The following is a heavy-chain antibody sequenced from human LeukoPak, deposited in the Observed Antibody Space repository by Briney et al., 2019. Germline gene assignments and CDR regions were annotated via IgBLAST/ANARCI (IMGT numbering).Heavy chain of an antibody. CDR2: ISGSGGTI. V-gene: IGHV3-23*01. Sequence: GGSLRLSCAASGFTFSSYAMSWVRQAPGKGLEWVSAISGSGGTIYYADSLKGRFTISRDNAKNSLYLQMNSLRAEDTAVYYCAREGDYPGSAFDIWGQGTMVTVSS. CDR1: GFTFSSYA. D-gene: IGHD4-17*01. CDR3: AREGDYPGSAFDI. J-gene: IGHJ3*02.